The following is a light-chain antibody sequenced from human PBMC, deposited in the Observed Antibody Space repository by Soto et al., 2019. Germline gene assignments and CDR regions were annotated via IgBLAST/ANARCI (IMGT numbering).Light chain of an antibody. Sequence: IVLTQSPGTLSLSPGDRATLSCRASHSMSNSNLAWYQHKPGQAPRPLIYGASNRATGIPDRFSGSGSGTDFILTINRLEPEDFAVYYCQQYASSPYNFGQGTTLEIK. CDR2: GAS. J-gene: IGKJ2*01. V-gene: IGKV3-20*01. CDR3: QQYASSPYN. CDR1: HSMSNSN.